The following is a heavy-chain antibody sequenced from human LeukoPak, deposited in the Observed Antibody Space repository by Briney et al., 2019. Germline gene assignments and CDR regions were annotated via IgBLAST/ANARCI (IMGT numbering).Heavy chain of an antibody. CDR1: GFSLTTGGVS. V-gene: IGHV2-5*02. CDR3: ARSYYKNVMDV. CDR2: IFWDDDK. Sequence: SGPTLVKPTQTLTLTCTFSGFSLTTGGVSVGWIRQPPGKALAWLALIFWDDDKRYSPSLKSRLTITKDTSKNQVVLTMINMDPVGTATYFCARSYYKNVMDVWGQGTTVTVSS. D-gene: IGHD3-10*01. J-gene: IGHJ6*02.